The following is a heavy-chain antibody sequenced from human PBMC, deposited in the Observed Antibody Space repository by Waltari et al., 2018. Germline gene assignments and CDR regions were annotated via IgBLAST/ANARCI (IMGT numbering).Heavy chain of an antibody. CDR1: GFTFDDFA. J-gene: IGHJ6*02. CDR3: VKEAAGYDSLIANGLDV. CDR2: ITWDCRST. V-gene: IGHV3-43D*04. Sequence: EVQLEESGGGVVQPGGSLRLSCVASGFTFDDFAMHWVRQAPGEGLEWVSLITWDCRSTYYADSVKGRFAISRDNGKDFLYLQMNSLRPEDTALYYCVKEAAGYDSLIANGLDVWGQGTTVTVSS. D-gene: IGHD3-9*01.